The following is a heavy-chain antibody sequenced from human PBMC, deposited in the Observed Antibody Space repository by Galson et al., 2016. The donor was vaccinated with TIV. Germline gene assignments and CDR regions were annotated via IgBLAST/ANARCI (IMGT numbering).Heavy chain of an antibody. CDR2: MSSGGSL. CDR1: ALTVSDNY. J-gene: IGHJ6*02. D-gene: IGHD2-21*01. CDR3: TRERRCCGNNCYLSYYYGMDV. V-gene: IGHV3-66*02. Sequence: SLRLSCAASALTVSDNYMTWVRQAPGKGLEWVAIMSSGGSLNYADYVRGRFTVSSDNSKNTLYLQMNRLRTDDTAIYYCTRERRCCGNNCYLSYYYGMDVWGQGTTVTVSS.